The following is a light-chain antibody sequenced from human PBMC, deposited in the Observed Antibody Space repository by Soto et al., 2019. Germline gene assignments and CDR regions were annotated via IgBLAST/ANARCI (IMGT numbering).Light chain of an antibody. V-gene: IGKV1-9*01. Sequence: IQLTQSPSSLSAAVGDRVTITCRASQGISNYLAWYQQKPGKTPRLLIYGATTLQSGVPSRFSGSGSGTDFALTISSLQPEDFANYYCQQSNSYVTFGQGTRLEIK. CDR3: QQSNSYVT. CDR1: QGISNY. J-gene: IGKJ5*01. CDR2: GAT.